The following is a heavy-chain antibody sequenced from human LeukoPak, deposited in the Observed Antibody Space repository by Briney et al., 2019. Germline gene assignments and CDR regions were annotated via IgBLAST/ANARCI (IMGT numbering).Heavy chain of an antibody. CDR2: IIPIFGTA. V-gene: IGHV1-69*01. CDR1: GGTFSSYA. J-gene: IGHJ5*02. Sequence: ASVKVSCKASGGTFSSYAISWVRQAPGQGLEWMGGIIPIFGTANYAQKFQGRVTITADESTSTAYMELSSLRSEDTAVYYCAREEKIDYSNYANWFDPWGQGTLDTVSS. D-gene: IGHD4-11*01. CDR3: AREEKIDYSNYANWFDP.